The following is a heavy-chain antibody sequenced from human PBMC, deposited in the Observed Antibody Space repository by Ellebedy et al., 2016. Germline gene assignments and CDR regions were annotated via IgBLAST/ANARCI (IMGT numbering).Heavy chain of an antibody. CDR2: IYHSGST. CDR3: ARDRHGYSLDY. V-gene: IGHV4-30-2*01. CDR1: GGSISSGGYS. J-gene: IGHJ4*02. Sequence: SETLSLXCAVSGGSISSGGYSWSWIRQPPGKGLEWIGYIYHSGSTYYNPSLKSRVTISVDTSKNQFSLKLTSMTAADTAVYYCARDRHGYSLDYWGRGTLVTVSS. D-gene: IGHD2-15*01.